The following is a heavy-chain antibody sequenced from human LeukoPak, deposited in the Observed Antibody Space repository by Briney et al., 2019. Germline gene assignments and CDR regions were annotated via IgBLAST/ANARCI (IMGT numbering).Heavy chain of an antibody. CDR3: ARGDYGGNPDY. V-gene: IGHV1-18*01. J-gene: IGHJ4*02. D-gene: IGHD4-23*01. Sequence: ASVQIPSYASCGTFTNDGINGGRRAPGQGVEWMGWINGYNGNTNYAQKLEGRATMTTNTSTTTAYMELRSLSDDDAAMYYCARGDYGGNPDYWGQGTLGTVSA. CDR2: INGYNGNT. CDR1: CGTFTNDG.